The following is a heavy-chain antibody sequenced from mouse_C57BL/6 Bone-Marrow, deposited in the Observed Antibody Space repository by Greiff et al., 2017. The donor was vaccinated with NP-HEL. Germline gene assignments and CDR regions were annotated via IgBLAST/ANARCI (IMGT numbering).Heavy chain of an antibody. J-gene: IGHJ4*01. D-gene: IGHD2-5*01. V-gene: IGHV1-75*01. Sequence: VQLQQSGPELVKPGASVKISCKASGYTFTDYYINWVKQRPGQGLEWIGWIFPGSGSTYYNEKFKGKATLNVDKSYSTAYMLLSSLTSEDSAVYFCAREGDYYSNYVNYAMDYWGQGTSVTVSS. CDR3: AREGDYYSNYVNYAMDY. CDR1: GYTFTDYY. CDR2: IFPGSGST.